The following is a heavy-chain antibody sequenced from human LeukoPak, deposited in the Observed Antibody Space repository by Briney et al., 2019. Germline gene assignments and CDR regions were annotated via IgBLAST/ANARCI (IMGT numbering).Heavy chain of an antibody. CDR3: ARAAYNWNAYYGMGV. CDR1: GFTFSSYE. J-gene: IGHJ6*02. Sequence: GGSLRLSCAASGFTFSSYEMNWVRQAPGKGLEWVSYISSSGSTIYYADSVKGRFTISRDNAKNSLYLQMNSLRAEDTAVYYCARAAYNWNAYYGMGVWGQGTTVTVSS. V-gene: IGHV3-48*03. D-gene: IGHD1-20*01. CDR2: ISSSGSTI.